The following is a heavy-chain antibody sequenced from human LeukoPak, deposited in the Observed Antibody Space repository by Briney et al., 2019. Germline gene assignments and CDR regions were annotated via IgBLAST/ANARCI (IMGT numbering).Heavy chain of an antibody. D-gene: IGHD1-26*01. J-gene: IGHJ4*02. CDR2: TSSSSSHI. Sequence: PGGSLRLSCAASGFTFSIFSMNWVRQATGKGLEWVSSTSSSSSHIYYADSVKGRFTISRDNAKNSLYLQMNSLSAEDTPVYSCARDQEWELLPFDYWGQGTLVTVSS. V-gene: IGHV3-21*01. CDR1: GFTFSIFS. CDR3: ARDQEWELLPFDY.